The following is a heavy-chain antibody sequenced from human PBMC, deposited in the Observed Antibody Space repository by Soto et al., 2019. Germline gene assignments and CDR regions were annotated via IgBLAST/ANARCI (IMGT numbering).Heavy chain of an antibody. CDR1: GFTFSDYD. CDR3: ATKRSFHFEN. D-gene: IGHD1-1*01. CDR2: LSYDGSTN. V-gene: IGHV3-30*03. J-gene: IGHJ4*02. Sequence: QVQLVESGGGVVQPGRSLRLSCAASGFTFSDYDMHWVRQAPGKGLEWVAVLSYDGSTNHYAYSLKGRFTISRDNSKSTLFLQMNGLRAEDTAVYYCATKRSFHFENWGQGTLVTVSS.